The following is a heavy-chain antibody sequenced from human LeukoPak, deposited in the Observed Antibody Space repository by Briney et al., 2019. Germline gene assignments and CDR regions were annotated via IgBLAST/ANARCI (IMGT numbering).Heavy chain of an antibody. Sequence: PGRSLRLSCAASGFTFSSYAMHWVRQAPGKGLEWVAVISYDGSNKYYADSVKGRFTISRDNSKNTLYLQMNSLRAEDTAVYYCVLDDQFDYWGQGTLVTVSS. CDR2: ISYDGSNK. CDR3: VLDDQFDY. D-gene: IGHD3-3*01. V-gene: IGHV3-30-3*01. CDR1: GFTFSSYA. J-gene: IGHJ4*02.